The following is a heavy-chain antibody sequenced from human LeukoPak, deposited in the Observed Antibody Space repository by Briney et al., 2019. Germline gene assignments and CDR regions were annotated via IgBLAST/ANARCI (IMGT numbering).Heavy chain of an antibody. CDR3: ARDYNCSGGSCYSRRSYYYYGMDV. V-gene: IGHV3-21*01. Sequence: GGSLRLSCAASGFTFSSHSMNWVRQAPGKGLEWVSSIDSSSGYTYYADSVKGRFTISRDNAKNSLYLQMNSLRAEDTAVYYCARDYNCSGGSCYSRRSYYYYGMDVWGQGTTVTVSS. J-gene: IGHJ6*02. D-gene: IGHD2-15*01. CDR2: IDSSSGYT. CDR1: GFTFSSHS.